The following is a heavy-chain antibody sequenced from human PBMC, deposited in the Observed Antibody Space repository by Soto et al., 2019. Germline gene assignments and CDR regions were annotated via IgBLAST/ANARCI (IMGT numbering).Heavy chain of an antibody. D-gene: IGHD5-18*01. CDR1: GGTFSSYA. V-gene: IGHV1-69*01. CDR2: IIPIFGTA. Sequence: QVPLVQSGAEVKKPGSSVKVSCKASGGTFSSYAISWVRQAPGQGLEWMGGIIPIFGTANYAQKFQGRVTITADESTSTAYMELSSLRSEDTAVYYCQLSIRYYYGMDVWGQGTTVTVSS. CDR3: QLSIRYYYGMDV. J-gene: IGHJ6*02.